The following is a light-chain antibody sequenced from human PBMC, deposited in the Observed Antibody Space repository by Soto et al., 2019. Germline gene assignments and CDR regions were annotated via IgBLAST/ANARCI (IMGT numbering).Light chain of an antibody. CDR1: QSVGSD. CDR3: QQRSNWPRT. V-gene: IGKV3-11*01. CDR2: DVS. J-gene: IGKJ1*01. Sequence: EIVMTQSPATLSVSPGERATLSCRASQSVGSDLAWYQQKPGQAPRLVIYDVSNRATGIPARFSGSGSGTDFTLTISSLEPEDFAVYYCQQRSNWPRTFGQGTKVDIK.